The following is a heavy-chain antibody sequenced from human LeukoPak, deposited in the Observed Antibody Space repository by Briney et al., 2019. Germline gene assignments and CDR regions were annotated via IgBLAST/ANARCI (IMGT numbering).Heavy chain of an antibody. V-gene: IGHV1-2*02. D-gene: IGHD2-2*01. Sequence: GASVKVSCKASGYTFTDYDMHWVRQAPGQGLEWMGWINPNSGGTNYAQKFQGRVTMTRDTSISTAYMELSRLRSDDTAVYYCARGGWSLGYCRSSSCLDWFDPWGQGTLVTVSS. CDR2: INPNSGGT. CDR1: GYTFTDYD. J-gene: IGHJ5*02. CDR3: ARGGWSLGYCRSSSCLDWFDP.